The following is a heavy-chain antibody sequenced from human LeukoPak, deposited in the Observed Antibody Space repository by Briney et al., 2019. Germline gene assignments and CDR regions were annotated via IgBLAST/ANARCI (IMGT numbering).Heavy chain of an antibody. CDR2: ISSSSSYI. CDR3: ARGPIGDL. CDR1: GXTXXTYX. D-gene: IGHD3-10*01. Sequence: GGXXXXSXXAXGXTXXTYXMNWVRQAPGKGLEWVSSISSSSSYIYYADSVKGRFTISRDNAKNSLYLQMNSLRAEDTAVYYCARGPIGDLWGQGTLVTVSS. J-gene: IGHJ4*02. V-gene: IGHV3-21*01.